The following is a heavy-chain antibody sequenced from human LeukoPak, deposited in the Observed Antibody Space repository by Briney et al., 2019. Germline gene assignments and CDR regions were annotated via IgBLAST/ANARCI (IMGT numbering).Heavy chain of an antibody. J-gene: IGHJ4*02. V-gene: IGHV4-59*08. CDR2: IYYSGNT. D-gene: IGHD3-3*01. CDR1: GGSISYYY. Sequence: SETLSLTCTVSGGSISYYYWSWIRQPPGKGLEWIGYIYYSGNTNYNPSLKSRVTISVDTSKNRFSLKLSSVTAAGTAVYYCARYDFWSGYYSDWGQGTLVTVSS. CDR3: ARYDFWSGYYSD.